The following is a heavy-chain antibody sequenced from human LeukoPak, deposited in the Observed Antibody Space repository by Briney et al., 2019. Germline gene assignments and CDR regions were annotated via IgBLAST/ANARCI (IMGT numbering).Heavy chain of an antibody. CDR2: IYHSGST. V-gene: IGHV4-30-2*01. J-gene: IGHJ4*02. CDR3: ARAHSRYSYGFDY. CDR1: GGSISSGGYS. D-gene: IGHD5-18*01. Sequence: PSQTLSLTCAVSGGSISSGGYSWSWIRQPPGKGLEWIGYIYHSGSTYYNPSLKSRVTISVDRSKNQFSLKLSSVTAADTAVYYCARAHSRYSYGFDYWGQGTLVTVSS.